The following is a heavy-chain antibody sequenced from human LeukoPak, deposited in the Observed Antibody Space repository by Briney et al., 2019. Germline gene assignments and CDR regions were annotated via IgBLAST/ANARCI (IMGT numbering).Heavy chain of an antibody. V-gene: IGHV4-39*01. J-gene: IGHJ5*02. CDR2: IYYSGST. CDR1: GGYISSSRYY. CDR3: ARRDITARLNWFDP. D-gene: IGHD6-6*01. Sequence: SETLSLTCTVSGGYISSSRYYWGWIRQPPGKGLEWIGNIYYSGSTYYNPSLKSRVTISLDTSKNQFSLKLSSVTAADTAVYYCARRDITARLNWFDPWGQGTLVTVSS.